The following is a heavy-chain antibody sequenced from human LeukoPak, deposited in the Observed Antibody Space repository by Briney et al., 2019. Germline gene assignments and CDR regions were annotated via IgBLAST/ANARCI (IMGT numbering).Heavy chain of an antibody. CDR1: GGSFSGYY. Sequence: SETLSLTCAVYGGSFSGYYWSWIRQPPGKGLEWIGEINHSGSTNYNPSLKSRVTISVDTSKKQFSLKLTSVTAADTAVYYCARGVFRTIVVGDNYYYMDVWGKGSTVTISS. CDR2: INHSGST. J-gene: IGHJ6*03. V-gene: IGHV4-34*01. D-gene: IGHD3-22*01. CDR3: ARGVFRTIVVGDNYYYMDV.